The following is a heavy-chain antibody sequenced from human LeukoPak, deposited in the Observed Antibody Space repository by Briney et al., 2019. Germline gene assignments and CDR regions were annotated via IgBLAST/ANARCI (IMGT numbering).Heavy chain of an antibody. Sequence: PGGSLRLSCAASGFTFSSYAMSWVRQAPGKGLEWVSAISGSGGSTYYADSVKGRFTISRDNSKNTLYLQMNSLRAEDTAVYYCAKDHGRHYYGSGSYYNEGEVDYWGQGTLVTVSS. CDR1: GFTFSSYA. J-gene: IGHJ4*02. D-gene: IGHD3-10*01. CDR2: ISGSGGST. V-gene: IGHV3-23*01. CDR3: AKDHGRHYYGSGSYYNEGEVDY.